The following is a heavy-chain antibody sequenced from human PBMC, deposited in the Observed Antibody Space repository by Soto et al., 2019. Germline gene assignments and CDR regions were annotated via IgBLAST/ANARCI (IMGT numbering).Heavy chain of an antibody. CDR3: AKTSLGDCSSSSCHGTYYNGMDV. Sequence: EVQLVESGGGLVQPGGSLRLSCAGSGFTFDDYALHWVRQAPGKGLEWVSGISWNTGSIGYADSVKGRFTISRDNAKNSLYLQMSSLRPEDTALYYCAKTSLGDCSSSSCHGTYYNGMDVWGQGTTVTVSS. V-gene: IGHV3-9*01. CDR2: ISWNTGSI. D-gene: IGHD2-2*01. CDR1: GFTFDDYA. J-gene: IGHJ6*02.